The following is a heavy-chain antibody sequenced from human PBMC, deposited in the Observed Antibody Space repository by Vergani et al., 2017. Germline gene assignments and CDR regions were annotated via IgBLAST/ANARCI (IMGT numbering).Heavy chain of an antibody. Sequence: EMQLVQSGAEVRKPGESVKISCRTSGYNFDIYWIGWVRQMPGKGLEWMGIVYPADSDTRYSPSFKGQVTVSTDKSTSTAFLEWGGLKVTDTAIYYCARHARYGDVTGNYVYYGMDVWGQGTSVIVSS. CDR3: ARHARYGDVTGNYVYYGMDV. CDR1: GYNFDIYW. V-gene: IGHV5-51*01. CDR2: VYPADSDT. J-gene: IGHJ6*02. D-gene: IGHD3-16*01.